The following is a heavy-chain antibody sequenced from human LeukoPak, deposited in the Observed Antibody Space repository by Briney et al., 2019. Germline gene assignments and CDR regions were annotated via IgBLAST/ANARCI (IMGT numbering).Heavy chain of an antibody. V-gene: IGHV1-69*01. CDR2: IIPIFGTA. J-gene: IGHJ4*02. Sequence: SVKVSCKASGGTFSSYAISWVRQAPGQGLEWMGGIIPIFGTANYPQKFQGRVTITADESTSTAYMELSSLRSEDTAVYYCAGERGYCSSTSCYRDFGYWGQGTLVTVSS. CDR1: GGTFSSYA. D-gene: IGHD2-2*02. CDR3: AGERGYCSSTSCYRDFGY.